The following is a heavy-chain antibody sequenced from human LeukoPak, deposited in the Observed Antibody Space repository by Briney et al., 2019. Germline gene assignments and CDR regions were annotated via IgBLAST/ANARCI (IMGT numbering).Heavy chain of an antibody. CDR3: ARDRRGSDFWSGYYTVDWFDP. CDR1: GGTFNSYS. J-gene: IGHJ5*02. Sequence: ASVKVSCKASGGTFNSYSIHWVRQAPGQGLEWMGWISAYNGNTNYAQKLQGRVTMTTDTSTSTAYMELRSLRSDDTAVYYRARDRRGSDFWSGYYTVDWFDPWGQGTLVTVSS. D-gene: IGHD3-3*01. V-gene: IGHV1-18*01. CDR2: ISAYNGNT.